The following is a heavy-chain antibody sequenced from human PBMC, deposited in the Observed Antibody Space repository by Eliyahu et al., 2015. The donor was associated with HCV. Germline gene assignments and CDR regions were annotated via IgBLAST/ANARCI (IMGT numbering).Heavy chain of an antibody. CDR2: ISSSSSYI. V-gene: IGHV3-21*01. CDR3: ARCLMTGSWFGELDWFYYYYGMDV. CDR1: GFTFSSXS. J-gene: IGHJ6*02. D-gene: IGHD3-10*01. Sequence: EVQLVESGGGLVKPGGSLRLSCAASGFTFSSXSMNWVRQAPGKGLEWVSSISSSSSYIYYADSVKGRFTISRDNAKNSLYLQMNSLRAEDTAVYYCARCLMTGSWFGELDWFYYYYGMDVWGQGTTVTVSS.